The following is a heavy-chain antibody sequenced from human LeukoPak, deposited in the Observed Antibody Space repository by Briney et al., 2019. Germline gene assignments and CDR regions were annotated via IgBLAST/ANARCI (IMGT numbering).Heavy chain of an antibody. J-gene: IGHJ4*02. CDR2: IWHDGSNK. CDR1: GFTFRSYG. Sequence: GGSLRLSCAASGFTFRSYGIHWVRPAPGKGLQWVAVIWHDGSNKYYADSVKGRFTVSRDNSKNTMSLQMNSLRAEDTAVYYCAREVYDTSGYYLDSWGQGTLVTVSA. CDR3: AREVYDTSGYYLDS. V-gene: IGHV3-33*01. D-gene: IGHD3-22*01.